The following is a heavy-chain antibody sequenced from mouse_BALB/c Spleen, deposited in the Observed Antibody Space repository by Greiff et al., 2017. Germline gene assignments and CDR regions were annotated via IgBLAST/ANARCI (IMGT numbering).Heavy chain of an antibody. J-gene: IGHJ2*01. D-gene: IGHD2-3*01. V-gene: IGHV5-17*02. CDR3: ARRWLGYFDY. CDR1: GFTFSSFG. Sequence: EVKLVESGGGLVQPGGSRKLSCAASGFTFSSFGMHWVRQAPEKGLEWVAYISSGSSTIYYADTVKGRFTISRDNPKNTLFLQMTSLRSEDTAMYYCARRWLGYFDYWGQGTTLTVSS. CDR2: ISSGSSTI.